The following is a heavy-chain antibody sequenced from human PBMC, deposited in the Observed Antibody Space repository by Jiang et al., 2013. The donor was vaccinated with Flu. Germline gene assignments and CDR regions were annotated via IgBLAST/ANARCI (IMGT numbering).Heavy chain of an antibody. CDR3: AREGIVVVPAAISY. CDR1: GGSISSSSYY. J-gene: IGHJ4*02. V-gene: IGHV4-39*02. D-gene: IGHD2-2*01. Sequence: LLKPSETLSLTCTVSGGSISSSSYYWGWIRQPPGKGLEWIGSIYYSGSTYYNPSLKSRVTISVDTSKNQFSLKLSSVTAADTAVYYCAREGIVVVPAAISYWGQGTLVTVSS. CDR2: IYYSGST.